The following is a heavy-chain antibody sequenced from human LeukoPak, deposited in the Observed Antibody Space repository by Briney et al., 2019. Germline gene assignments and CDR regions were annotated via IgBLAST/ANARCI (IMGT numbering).Heavy chain of an antibody. CDR1: GFTFSSYW. CDR2: INNDGSGT. D-gene: IGHD5-12*01. CDR3: ARAVLRTDAFDI. V-gene: IGHV3-74*01. J-gene: IGHJ3*02. Sequence: LPGGSPRLSCAASGFTFSSYWMHWVRQAPGKGPVWVSRINNDGSGTTYADSVKGRLTISRDDAKNTLYLQMNSLRAEDTAVYYCARAVLRTDAFDIWGQGTMVTVSS.